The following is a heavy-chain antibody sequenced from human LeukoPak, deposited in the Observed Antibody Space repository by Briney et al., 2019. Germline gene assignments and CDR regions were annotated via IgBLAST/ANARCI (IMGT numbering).Heavy chain of an antibody. CDR2: LTWNSGTI. CDR3: AKDPTLHYSGSLDY. D-gene: IGHD6-19*01. Sequence: GGSLRLSCAASGFTFDDYAMHWVRQAPGKGLEWVSGLTWNSGTIGYADSVKGRFTISRDNAKNSLYLQMNSVRADDTALYYCAKDPTLHYSGSLDYWGQGTLVTVSS. CDR1: GFTFDDYA. V-gene: IGHV3-9*01. J-gene: IGHJ4*02.